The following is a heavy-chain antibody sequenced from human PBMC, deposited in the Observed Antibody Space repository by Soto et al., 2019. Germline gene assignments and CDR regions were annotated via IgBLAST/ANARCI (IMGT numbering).Heavy chain of an antibody. CDR2: ISGYNGYT. D-gene: IGHD3-22*01. J-gene: IGHJ4*02. CDR1: GYNFNTYG. V-gene: IGHV1-18*01. Sequence: QVQLVQSGAQVRRPGTSVRISCTTSGYNFNTYGIIWVRQAPGQGLEWMGWISGYNGYTKYAQSLEDRVTLSTDTSTITAFLELRNLRSGDTALYFCARDRDYSHTDADVDYWGQGTQVTVSS. CDR3: ARDRDYSHTDADVDY.